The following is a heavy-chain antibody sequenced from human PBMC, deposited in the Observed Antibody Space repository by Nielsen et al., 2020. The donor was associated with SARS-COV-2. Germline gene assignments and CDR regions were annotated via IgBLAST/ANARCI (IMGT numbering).Heavy chain of an antibody. CDR3: ARAWWATVTKRVYYYYGMDV. V-gene: IGHV4-31*03. J-gene: IGHJ6*02. CDR2: IYYSGST. D-gene: IGHD4-17*01. Sequence: SETLSLTCTVSGGSISSGGYYWSWIRQHPGKGLEGIGYIYYSGSTNYNPSLKSRVTISVDTSKNQFSLKLSSVTAADTAVYYCARAWWATVTKRVYYYYGMDVWGQGTTVTVSS. CDR1: GGSISSGGYY.